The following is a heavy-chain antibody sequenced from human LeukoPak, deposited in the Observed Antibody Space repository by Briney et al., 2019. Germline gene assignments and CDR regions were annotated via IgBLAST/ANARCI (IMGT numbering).Heavy chain of an antibody. CDR2: INHSGST. Sequence: PGGSLRLSCAASGFTFSNYWMSWIRQPPGKGLEWIGEINHSGSTNYNPSLKSRVTISVDTSKNQFSLKLSSVTAADTAVYYCARSPGQWLEPYFDYWGQGTLVTVSS. V-gene: IGHV4-34*01. CDR3: ARSPGQWLEPYFDY. J-gene: IGHJ4*02. D-gene: IGHD6-19*01. CDR1: GFTFSNYW.